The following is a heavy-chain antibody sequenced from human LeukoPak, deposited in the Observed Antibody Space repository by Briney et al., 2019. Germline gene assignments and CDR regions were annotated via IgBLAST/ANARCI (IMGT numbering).Heavy chain of an antibody. CDR2: IYTGGST. Sequence: PSQTLSLTCTVSGGSISSGSYYWSWIRQPAGKGLEWIGRIYTGGSTNYNPSLKSRVTISVDTSKNQFSLKLSSVTAADTAVYYCARDYYDSSIWGQGTMVTVSS. CDR1: GGSISSGSYY. J-gene: IGHJ3*02. D-gene: IGHD3-22*01. V-gene: IGHV4-61*02. CDR3: ARDYYDSSI.